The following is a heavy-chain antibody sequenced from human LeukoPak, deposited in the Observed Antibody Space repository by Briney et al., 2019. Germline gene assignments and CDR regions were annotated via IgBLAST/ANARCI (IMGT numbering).Heavy chain of an antibody. J-gene: IGHJ4*02. D-gene: IGHD2-15*01. CDR3: TKASAARCIGVFCYPFDH. CDR1: EFTFSSYS. V-gene: IGHV3-23*01. CDR2: TVGIGPDT. Sequence: GGSLRLSCAASEFTFSSYSMTWVRQAPGKGLEWVAATVGIGPDTYHADSVKGRFTISRDNSKNILYLQMNSLRVEDTAVYYCTKASAARCIGVFCYPFDHWGQGTLVTVSS.